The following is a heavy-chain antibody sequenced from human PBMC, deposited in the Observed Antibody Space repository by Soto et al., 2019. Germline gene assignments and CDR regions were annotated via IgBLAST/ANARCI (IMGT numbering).Heavy chain of an antibody. CDR2: ISAYNGNT. Sequence: QVQLVQSGAEVQKPGASVKVSCTASGYTFTSYGISWVRQAPGPGLEWMGWISAYNGNTNYAQKLQGRGTMTTGTSTSTAYMELRSRRSDDTAVYHCARASGSSYWFDPGGQGTRVPVAS. J-gene: IGHJ5*02. CDR3: ARASGSSYWFDP. D-gene: IGHD1-26*01. CDR1: GYTFTSYG. V-gene: IGHV1-18*01.